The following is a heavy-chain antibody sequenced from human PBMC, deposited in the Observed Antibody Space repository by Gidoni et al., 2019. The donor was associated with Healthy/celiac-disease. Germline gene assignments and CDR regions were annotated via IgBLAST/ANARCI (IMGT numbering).Heavy chain of an antibody. CDR1: GSTPTDLS. CDR2: FDPEDGET. Sequence: QVQLVQSGAAVKKPGASVKVSCTVSGSTPTDLSMHWVRQAPGKGLEWMGGFDPEDGETSYAQKFQGRVTMTEDTSTDTAYMELSSLRSEDTAVYYCATDRAAAGRMDYWGQGTLVTVSS. V-gene: IGHV1-24*01. D-gene: IGHD6-13*01. CDR3: ATDRAAAGRMDY. J-gene: IGHJ4*02.